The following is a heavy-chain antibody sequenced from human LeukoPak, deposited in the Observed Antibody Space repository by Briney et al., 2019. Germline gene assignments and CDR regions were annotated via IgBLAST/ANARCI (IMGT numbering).Heavy chain of an antibody. CDR1: GGTFSSYA. CDR2: MNPNSGNT. V-gene: IGHV1-8*02. Sequence: GASVKVSCKASGGTFSSYAISWVRQAPGQGLEWMGWMNPNSGNTGYAQKFQGRVTTTRNTSISTAYMELSSLRSEDTAVYYCAREGRKEGFDYWGQGTLVTVSS. CDR3: AREGRKEGFDY. J-gene: IGHJ4*02.